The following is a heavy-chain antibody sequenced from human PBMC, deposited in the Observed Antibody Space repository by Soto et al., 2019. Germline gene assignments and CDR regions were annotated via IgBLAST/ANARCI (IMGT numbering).Heavy chain of an antibody. J-gene: IGHJ4*02. D-gene: IGHD3-3*01. CDR2: ISNDGNLE. Sequence: QVQLVESGGGVVQPGRSLRLSCAASGFTFSAFGMHWVRQAPGKGLEWVAVISNDGNLEHYADSVRGRFSISRDNSKNTFYLQMNSLSSEDTAVYFCAKTITTFGGSSTGRGALLDYWGQGILVTVSS. V-gene: IGHV3-30*18. CDR3: AKTITTFGGSSTGRGALLDY. CDR1: GFTFSAFG.